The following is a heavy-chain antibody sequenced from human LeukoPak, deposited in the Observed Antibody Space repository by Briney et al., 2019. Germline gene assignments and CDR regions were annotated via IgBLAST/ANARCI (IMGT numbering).Heavy chain of an antibody. D-gene: IGHD2-15*01. J-gene: IGHJ6*02. CDR2: INPSGGST. V-gene: IGHV1-46*01. CDR1: GYTFTSYY. CDR3: ARVGGRALYYYGMDV. Sequence: ASVKVSCNASGYTFTSYYMHWVRQAPGQGLEWMGIINPSGGSTSYTQKFQGRVTMTRDTSTSTVYMELSSLRSEDTAVYYCARVGGRALYYYGMDVWGQGTTVTVSS.